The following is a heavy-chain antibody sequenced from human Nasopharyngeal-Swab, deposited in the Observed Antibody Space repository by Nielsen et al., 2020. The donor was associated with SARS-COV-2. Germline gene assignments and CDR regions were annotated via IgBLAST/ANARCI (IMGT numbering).Heavy chain of an antibody. CDR2: INHSGST. D-gene: IGHD2-8*01. V-gene: IGHV4-34*01. Sequence: SGTLSLTCAVYGGSFSGYYWSWIRQPPGKGLEWIGEINHSGSTNYNPSLKSRVTISVDTSKNQFSLKLSSVTAADTAVYYCARGPGLRVLMVYPRGPFDYWGQGTLVTVSS. J-gene: IGHJ4*02. CDR3: ARGPGLRVLMVYPRGPFDY. CDR1: GGSFSGYY.